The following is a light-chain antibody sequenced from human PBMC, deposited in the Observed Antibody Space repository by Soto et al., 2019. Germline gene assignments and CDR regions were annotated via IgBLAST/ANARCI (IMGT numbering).Light chain of an antibody. J-gene: IGKJ5*01. CDR1: QSVSSSY. CDR3: QQRNSWPPTFT. V-gene: IGKV3D-20*02. Sequence: EIVMTQSPATLSVSPGEIGTLSCRASQSVSSSYLAWYQQKPGQAPRLLIYGASSRATGIPARFSGSGSGTDFTLTISSLEPEDFAVYYCQQRNSWPPTFTFGQGTRLEIK. CDR2: GAS.